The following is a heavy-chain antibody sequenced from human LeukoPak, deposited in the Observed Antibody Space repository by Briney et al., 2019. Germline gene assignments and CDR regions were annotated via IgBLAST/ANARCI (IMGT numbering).Heavy chain of an antibody. CDR1: GSTFSSYE. CDR2: IGGSGSTK. V-gene: IGHV3-48*03. D-gene: IGHD6-13*01. Sequence: PGGSLRLSCAASGSTFSSYEMNWVRQAPGKGLEWVSYIGGSGSTKYYADSVKGRFTISRDNAKNSLYLQMNSLRAEDTAVYYCAKLGPIAAAGLGAFDIWGQGTMVTVSS. CDR3: AKLGPIAAAGLGAFDI. J-gene: IGHJ3*02.